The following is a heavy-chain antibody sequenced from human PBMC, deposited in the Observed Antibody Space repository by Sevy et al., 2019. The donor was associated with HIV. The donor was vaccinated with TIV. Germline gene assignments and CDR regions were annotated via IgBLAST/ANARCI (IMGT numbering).Heavy chain of an antibody. V-gene: IGHV3-30-3*01. CDR2: ISYDGSNK. CDR3: ARSGDRWYSSGGIDY. D-gene: IGHD6-19*01. CDR1: GFTFSSYA. J-gene: IGHJ4*02. Sequence: GGSLRLSCAASGFTFSSYAMDWVRQAPGKGLEWVAVISYDGSNKYYADSVKGRFTISRDNSKNTLYLQMNSLRAEDTAVYYCARSGDRWYSSGGIDYWGQGTLVTVSS.